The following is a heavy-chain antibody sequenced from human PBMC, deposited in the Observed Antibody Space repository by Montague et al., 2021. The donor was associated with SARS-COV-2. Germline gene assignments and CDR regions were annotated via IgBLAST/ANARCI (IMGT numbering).Heavy chain of an antibody. D-gene: IGHD3/OR15-3a*01. CDR3: ARSPRGSGTGWLDY. CDR1: GFTSGDYQ. V-gene: IGHV3-7*01. J-gene: IGHJ4*02. Sequence: SLIPSCAASGFTSGDYQMTWVRQAPVKGLQWVANINQDETAKTYXDSVKGRFTISRDNAKNSLILQMNSLKDEDTAVYYCARSPRGSGTGWLDYWGQGTLVTVSS. CDR2: INQDETAK.